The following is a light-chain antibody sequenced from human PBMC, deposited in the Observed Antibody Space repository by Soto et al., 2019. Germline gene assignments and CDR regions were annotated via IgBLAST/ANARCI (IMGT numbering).Light chain of an antibody. Sequence: EIVLTQSPGTLSLSPGERATLSCRASQSVSSSYLAWYQQKPGQAPRLLIYGASSRATGSPDRFSGSWSGTDFTLTISRLEPEDVAVYYCQQYGSSPGTFGQGTKLEIK. CDR1: QSVSSSY. CDR2: GAS. CDR3: QQYGSSPGT. V-gene: IGKV3-20*01. J-gene: IGKJ2*02.